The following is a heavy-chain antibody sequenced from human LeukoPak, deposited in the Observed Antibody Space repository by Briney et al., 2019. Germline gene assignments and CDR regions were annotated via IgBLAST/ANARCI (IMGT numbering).Heavy chain of an antibody. Sequence: GGSLRLSCAASGFTFSSYSMNWVRQAPGKGLEWVSYIGYSGSTIYYADSVKGRFTISRDNAKNSLSLQMNSLRDEDTAVYYCARGFDGHYGFDIWGQGTMVTVSS. D-gene: IGHD5-24*01. CDR2: IGYSGSTI. J-gene: IGHJ3*02. CDR1: GFTFSSYS. V-gene: IGHV3-48*02. CDR3: ARGFDGHYGFDI.